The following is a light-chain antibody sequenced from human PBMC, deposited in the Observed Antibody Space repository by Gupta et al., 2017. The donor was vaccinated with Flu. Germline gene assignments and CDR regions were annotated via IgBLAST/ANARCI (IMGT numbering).Light chain of an antibody. V-gene: IGLV7-46*01. CDR2: DVA. CDR1: AGPVTSGHY. Sequence: QPVVTQSPSLTVSPGGTVTLTCGSTAGPVTSGHYPYWLQQKPCQAPRILIYDVANKQDWTTARFSGSLRGGKAVLTISGAGPEDEADYYGLLSVGGARPLFGGGTRLTVL. J-gene: IGLJ2*01. CDR3: LLSVGGARPL.